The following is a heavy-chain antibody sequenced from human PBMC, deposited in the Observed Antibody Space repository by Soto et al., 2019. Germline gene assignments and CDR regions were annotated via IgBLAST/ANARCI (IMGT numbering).Heavy chain of an antibody. V-gene: IGHV1-2*04. CDR3: ARGDSTDCSNGVCSFFYNHDMDV. CDR1: GYSFTDYH. Sequence: ASVKVSCKASGYSFTDYHIHWVRQAPGQGLEWLGRINPKSGGTSTAQKFQGWVTVTTDTSISTASMELTRLTSDDTAIYYCARGDSTDCSNGVCSFFYNHDMDVWGQGTTVTVSS. J-gene: IGHJ6*02. D-gene: IGHD2-8*01. CDR2: INPKSGGT.